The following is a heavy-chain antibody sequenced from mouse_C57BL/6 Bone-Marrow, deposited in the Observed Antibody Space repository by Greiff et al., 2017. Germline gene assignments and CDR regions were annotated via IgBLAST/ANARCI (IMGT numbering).Heavy chain of an antibody. V-gene: IGHV1-81*01. Sequence: QVQLKESGAELARPGASVKLSCKASGYTFTSYGISWVKQRTGQGLEWIGEIYPRSGNTYYNEKFKGKATLTADKSSSTAYMELRSLTSEDSAVYFCARSQLYYAMDYWGQGTSVTVSS. J-gene: IGHJ4*01. CDR1: GYTFTSYG. CDR2: IYPRSGNT. CDR3: ARSQLYYAMDY. D-gene: IGHD6-1*01.